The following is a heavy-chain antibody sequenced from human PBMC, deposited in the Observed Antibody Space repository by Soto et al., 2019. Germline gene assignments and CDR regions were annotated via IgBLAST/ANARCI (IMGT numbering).Heavy chain of an antibody. J-gene: IGHJ4*01. CDR3: ARDKDTSSWTGFDF. Sequence: QLLESGGGLIQPGGSLRLSCAASGFTFATYAMSWVRQAPGKGLEWVSVISATGISTHYADSVKGRVTISRDNSANTLSLEMSSLTAEDTAVYYCARDKDTSSWTGFDFWGHGTLVTVSS. CDR2: ISATGIST. V-gene: IGHV3-23*01. CDR1: GFTFATYA. D-gene: IGHD1-1*01.